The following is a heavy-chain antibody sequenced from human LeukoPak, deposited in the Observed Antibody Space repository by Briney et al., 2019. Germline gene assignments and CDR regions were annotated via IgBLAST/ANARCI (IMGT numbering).Heavy chain of an antibody. V-gene: IGHV1-2*02. CDR1: GYTFTGYY. D-gene: IGHD3-22*01. CDR2: INPNSGGT. Sequence: ASVKVSCKASGYTFTGYYMHWVRPAPGRGLAWMGWINPNSGGTNYAQKFQGRVTMTRDTSISTAYMELSRLRSDDSAVFYCARGPNDSSGYFYGIIDYWGQGTLVTVSS. CDR3: ARGPNDSSGYFYGIIDY. J-gene: IGHJ4*02.